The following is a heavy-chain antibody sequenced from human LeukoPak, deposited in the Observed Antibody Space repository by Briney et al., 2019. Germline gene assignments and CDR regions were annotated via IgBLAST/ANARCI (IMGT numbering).Heavy chain of an antibody. Sequence: GGSLRLSCAASGFTFNNYRMSWVRQAPGKGLEWVANIKPDGSEKNYVDSVKGRFTVSRDNAKNSLYLQMNSLRAEDTAVYYCARESTWRDYGMDVWGQGTTVTVSS. CDR2: IKPDGSEK. CDR1: GFTFNNYR. V-gene: IGHV3-7*01. J-gene: IGHJ6*02. D-gene: IGHD2-2*01. CDR3: ARESTWRDYGMDV.